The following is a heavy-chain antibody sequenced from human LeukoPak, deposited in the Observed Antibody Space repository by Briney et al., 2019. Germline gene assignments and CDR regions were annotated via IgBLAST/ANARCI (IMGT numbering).Heavy chain of an antibody. J-gene: IGHJ5*02. CDR2: MNPNSGNT. D-gene: IGHD6-13*01. CDR3: ARDALIAAAGNRNNWFDP. Sequence: ASVKVSCKASGYTFTSYDINWVRQATGQGLGWMGWMNPNSGNTGYAQKFQGRVTMTRNTSISTAYMELSSLRSEDTAVYYCARDALIAAAGNRNNWFDPWGQGTLVTVSS. CDR1: GYTFTSYD. V-gene: IGHV1-8*01.